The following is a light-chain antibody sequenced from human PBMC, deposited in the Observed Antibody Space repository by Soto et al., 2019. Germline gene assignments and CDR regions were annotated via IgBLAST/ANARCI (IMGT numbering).Light chain of an antibody. CDR3: SSHAGSINVV. CDR1: SSDVGGYNY. V-gene: IGLV2-8*01. CDR2: EVT. J-gene: IGLJ2*01. Sequence: QSALTQPPSASGSPGQSVTISCTGTSSDVGGYNYVSWYQQHPGKAPKLIIYEVTRRPSGVPDRFSGSKSGNTASLTVSGLQAADEADYYCSSHAGSINVVFGGGTKLTVL.